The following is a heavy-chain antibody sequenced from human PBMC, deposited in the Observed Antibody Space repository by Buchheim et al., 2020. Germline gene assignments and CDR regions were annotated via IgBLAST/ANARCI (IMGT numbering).Heavy chain of an antibody. CDR3: ARGYYDSTGYDYYGMDV. Sequence: QLQLQESGPGLVKPSETLSLTCTVSGGSVSSSSYYWGWIRQPPGKGLEWIGSIYFSGSTYSNPSLKSRVTISVDTSKNQFSLKLSSVTAADTAVYYCARGYYDSTGYDYYGMDVWGQGTT. J-gene: IGHJ6*02. D-gene: IGHD3-22*01. V-gene: IGHV4-39*07. CDR1: GGSVSSSSYY. CDR2: IYFSGST.